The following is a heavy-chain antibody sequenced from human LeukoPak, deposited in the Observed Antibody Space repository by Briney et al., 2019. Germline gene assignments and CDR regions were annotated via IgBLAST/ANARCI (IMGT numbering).Heavy chain of an antibody. D-gene: IGHD1-26*01. V-gene: IGHV4-34*01. CDR2: INHSGST. Sequence: PSETLSLTCAVYGGSFSGYYWSWIRQPPGKGLEWIGEINHSGSTNYNPSLKSRVTISVDTSKNQFSLKLSSMTAADTAVYYCASYKWESPFDYWGQGTLVTVSS. CDR1: GGSFSGYY. CDR3: ASYKWESPFDY. J-gene: IGHJ4*02.